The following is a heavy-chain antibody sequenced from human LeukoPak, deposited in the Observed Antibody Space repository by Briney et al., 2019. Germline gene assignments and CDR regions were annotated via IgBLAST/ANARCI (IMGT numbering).Heavy chain of an antibody. J-gene: IGHJ3*02. V-gene: IGHV4-34*01. CDR2: INHSGST. CDR1: GGSFSGYY. D-gene: IGHD1-7*01. CDR3: ARWCRTTRAFDI. Sequence: SETLSLTCAVYGGSFSGYYWSWIRQPPGKGLEWIGEINHSGSTNYNPSLKSRVTISVDTSKNQFSLKLSSVTAADTAVYYCARWCRTTRAFDIWGQGTMVTVSS.